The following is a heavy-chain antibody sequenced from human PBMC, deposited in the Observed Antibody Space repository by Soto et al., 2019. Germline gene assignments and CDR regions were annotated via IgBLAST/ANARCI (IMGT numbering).Heavy chain of an antibody. CDR3: TRDQYGLRFSSGAFDS. CDR2: IKSKAFGGTP. J-gene: IGHJ4*02. V-gene: IGHV3-49*03. CDR1: GFTFGDYA. D-gene: IGHD5-18*01. Sequence: GGSLRLSCSPSGFTFGDYAMNWFRQAPGKGLEWVGFIKSKAFGGTPEYAASVKGRFTISRDDSMSIAYLQMNSLKIDDIAVYYFTRDQYGLRFSSGAFDSWGQGT.